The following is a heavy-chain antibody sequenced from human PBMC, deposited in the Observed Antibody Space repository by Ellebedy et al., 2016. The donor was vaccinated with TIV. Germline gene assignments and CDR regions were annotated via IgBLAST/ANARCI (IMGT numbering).Heavy chain of an antibody. V-gene: IGHV3-23*03. Sequence: GGSLRLXXVASGFSITTYGMNWVRQAPGKGLAWVSGVNKDGDSTYYAESVKGRFTISRDISKNTLYLQMNSLRVDDTAIYYCPPRGHYGDPLPWGQGTLVTVSS. J-gene: IGHJ5*02. CDR3: PPRGHYGDPLP. D-gene: IGHD4-17*01. CDR2: VNKDGDST. CDR1: GFSITTYG.